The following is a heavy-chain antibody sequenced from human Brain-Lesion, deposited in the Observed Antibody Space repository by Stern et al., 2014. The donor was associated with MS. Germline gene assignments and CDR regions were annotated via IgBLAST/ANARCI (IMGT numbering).Heavy chain of an antibody. Sequence: QMQLVESGPGLVKPSQTLSLACAVSGASVGGGDWYWSWIRQPPGKGLEGRVNIYYSGTTYYKPSLKSRLIISLDTSKNQFSLNLTSVTAADTAVYYCAGAIGKYELLESFDMWGQGTMVTVSS. CDR1: GASVGGGDWY. V-gene: IGHV4-30-4*01. CDR2: IYYSGTT. D-gene: IGHD1-1*01. J-gene: IGHJ3*02. CDR3: AGAIGKYELLESFDM.